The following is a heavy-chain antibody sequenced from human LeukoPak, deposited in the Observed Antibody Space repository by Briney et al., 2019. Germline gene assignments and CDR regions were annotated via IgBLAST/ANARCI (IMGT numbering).Heavy chain of an antibody. D-gene: IGHD3-10*01. CDR1: GFTFNIYA. Sequence: GGSLRLSCAASGFTFNIYAMSWVRQAPGKGLEWVSSIFGSGSSTYYADSVRGRFTISRDNSKNTLYLQMNSLRAEDTAVYYCARAPLIWFGEFDYWGQGTLVTVSS. V-gene: IGHV3-23*01. CDR3: ARAPLIWFGEFDY. CDR2: IFGSGSST. J-gene: IGHJ4*02.